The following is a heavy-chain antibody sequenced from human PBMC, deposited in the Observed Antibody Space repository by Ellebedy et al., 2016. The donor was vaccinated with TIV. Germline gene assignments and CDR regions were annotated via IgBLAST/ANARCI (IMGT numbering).Heavy chain of an antibody. Sequence: GESLKISCAASGFTFSSYSMNWVRQAPGRGLEWVSSSSSSSYYIYYANSVKRRFTLSRDNAKNSLYLQMNSLRAEDTAVYYCARDLDYYYGMDLWGQGTTVTVSS. J-gene: IGHJ6*02. CDR2: SSSSSYYI. CDR1: GFTFSSYS. V-gene: IGHV3-21*01. CDR3: ARDLDYYYGMDL.